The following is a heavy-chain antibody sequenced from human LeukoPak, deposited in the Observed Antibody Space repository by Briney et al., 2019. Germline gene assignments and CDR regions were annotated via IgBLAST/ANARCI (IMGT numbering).Heavy chain of an antibody. D-gene: IGHD2-2*01. CDR1: GYTFTGYH. V-gene: IGHV1-2*06. J-gene: IGHJ4*02. CDR3: ARDYCSSTSCLSDY. CDR2: INPNSGDT. Sequence: EASVKVSCKASGYTFTGYHMHWVRQAPGQGLEWMGRINPNSGDTNYAQKFQGRVTMTRDTSISTAYVELSRLRSDDTAVYYCARDYCSSTSCLSDYWGQGTLVTVSS.